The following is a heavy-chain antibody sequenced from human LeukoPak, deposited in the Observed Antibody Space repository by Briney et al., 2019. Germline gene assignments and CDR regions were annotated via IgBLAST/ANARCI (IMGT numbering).Heavy chain of an antibody. V-gene: IGHV3-33*01. CDR2: IWYDGSNK. D-gene: IGHD3-3*01. CDR1: GFTFSSYG. Sequence: PGRSLRLSCAASGFTFSSYGFHWVRQAPGKGLQWVAVIWYDGSNKYYADSVKGRFTISRDNSNNTLCLQMNSLRAEDTAVYYCARVGRYYDFWSGIDNWGQGTTVTVSS. J-gene: IGHJ3*02. CDR3: ARVGRYYDFWSGIDN.